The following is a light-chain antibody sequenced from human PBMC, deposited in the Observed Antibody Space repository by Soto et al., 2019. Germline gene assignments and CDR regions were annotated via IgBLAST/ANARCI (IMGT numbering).Light chain of an antibody. V-gene: IGKV1-5*01. CDR2: DAS. CDR3: QQYENYWT. J-gene: IGKJ1*01. Sequence: GDRVTITCRASQPISSWLAWYHHKPGKAPKLLIYDASNLESGVPSRFSSSGSGTEYTLSISSLQPEDFGIYSWQQYENYWTFGQGTKVEIK. CDR1: QPISSW.